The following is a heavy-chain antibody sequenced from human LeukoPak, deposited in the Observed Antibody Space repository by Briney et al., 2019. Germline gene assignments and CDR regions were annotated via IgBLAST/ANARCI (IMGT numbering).Heavy chain of an antibody. CDR2: TRNSDSNM. CDR1: GFTFSDYN. Sequence: GGSLRLSCAASGFTFSDYNMGWMRQAPGKGLEWVSYTRNSDSNMFYADSVKGRFTISRDNAKYSVYLQMNSLRAEDTAIYYCASPRMDYSYMDVWGKGTTVTVSS. CDR3: ASPRMDYSYMDV. D-gene: IGHD5-24*01. J-gene: IGHJ6*03. V-gene: IGHV3-11*04.